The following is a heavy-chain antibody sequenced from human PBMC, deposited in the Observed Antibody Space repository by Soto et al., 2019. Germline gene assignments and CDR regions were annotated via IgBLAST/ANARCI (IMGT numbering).Heavy chain of an antibody. D-gene: IGHD3-16*01. J-gene: IGHJ5*02. Sequence: QVPLVQSGAEVKKPGASVKVSCKASGYTFTSYYMHWVRQAPGQGLEWMGIINPSGGSTSYAQKLQGRDTKTRETSTSTGYMELSSLRSEDTAVYYCERGGERATNWFDPWGQGTLVTVSS. CDR3: ERGGERATNWFDP. CDR1: GYTFTSYY. CDR2: INPSGGST. V-gene: IGHV1-46*01.